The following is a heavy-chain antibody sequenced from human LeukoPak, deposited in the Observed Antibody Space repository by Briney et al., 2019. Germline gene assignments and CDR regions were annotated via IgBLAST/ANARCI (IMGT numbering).Heavy chain of an antibody. CDR3: AKGGGYEAQYYYYYLDV. CDR1: GFTFSTYG. Sequence: SGGSLRLSCAASGFTFSTYGMSWVRQAPGKGLDWVSDISGSGDSTNYADSVKGRFTISRDNSKNTLYLQMKSLRAEDTAVYYCAKGGGYEAQYYYYYLDVWGKGTTVTISS. J-gene: IGHJ6*03. V-gene: IGHV3-23*01. CDR2: ISGSGDST. D-gene: IGHD5-12*01.